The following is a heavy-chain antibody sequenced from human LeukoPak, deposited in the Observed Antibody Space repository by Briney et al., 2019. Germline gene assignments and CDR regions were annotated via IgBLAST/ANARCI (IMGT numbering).Heavy chain of an antibody. CDR3: ARDDLIDAFDI. CDR2: IYYSGST. CDR1: GGSTSSYY. Sequence: SETLSLTCTVSGGSTSSYYWSWIRQPPGKGLEWIGYIYYSGSTNYNPSLKSRVTISVDTSKNQFSLKLSSVTAADTAVYYCARDDLIDAFDIWGQGTMVTVSS. V-gene: IGHV4-59*01. J-gene: IGHJ3*02.